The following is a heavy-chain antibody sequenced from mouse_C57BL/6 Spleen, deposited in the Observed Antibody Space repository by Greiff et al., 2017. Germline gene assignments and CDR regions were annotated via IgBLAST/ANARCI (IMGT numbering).Heavy chain of an antibody. Sequence: VQLQQSGAELVKPGASVKISCKASGYAFSSSWMNWVKQRPGKGLEWIGQIYPGDGDTNYNGKFKGKDTLTADKSSSTAYMQLSSLTSEDSAVYFCARNPFWYFDVWGTGTTVTVSS. CDR3: ARNPFWYFDV. CDR2: IYPGDGDT. J-gene: IGHJ1*03. V-gene: IGHV1-80*01. CDR1: GYAFSSSW.